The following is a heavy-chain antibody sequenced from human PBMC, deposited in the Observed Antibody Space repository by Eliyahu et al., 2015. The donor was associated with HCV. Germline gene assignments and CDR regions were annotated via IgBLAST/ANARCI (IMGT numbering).Heavy chain of an antibody. CDR2: FNPSDGTT. Sequence: QVQLVQSGAEVKKPGASVKVSCKASGYTFTNYYIHWVRQAPGQGLEWLRIFNPSDGTTTYSQKFQGRVTMTRDTSTSTVYMELSSLTSEDTALYYCTRGGISGSGWYLDYWGQGTLVTVSS. V-gene: IGHV1-46*01. CDR3: TRGGISGSGWYLDY. D-gene: IGHD6-19*01. CDR1: GYTFTNYY. J-gene: IGHJ4*02.